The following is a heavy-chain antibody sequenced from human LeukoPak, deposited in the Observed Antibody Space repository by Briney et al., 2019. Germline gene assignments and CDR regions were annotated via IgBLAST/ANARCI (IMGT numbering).Heavy chain of an antibody. J-gene: IGHJ4*02. CDR1: GYTFSSYS. CDR2: ISVRSNYI. V-gene: IGHV3-21*01. CDR3: VRLRRNSDTSGFYYYYDF. Sequence: GGSLRLSCVASGYTFSSYSINWVRHAPGKGLEWVSSISVRSNYIYYADSVRGRFSISRDDARDSLYLQMNSLRAEDTAVYFCVRLRRNSDTSGFYYYYDFWGEGTLVTVSS. D-gene: IGHD3-22*01.